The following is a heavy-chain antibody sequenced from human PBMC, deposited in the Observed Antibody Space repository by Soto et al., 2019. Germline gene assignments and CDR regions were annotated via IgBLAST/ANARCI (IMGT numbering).Heavy chain of an antibody. CDR1: GYIFTNYY. CDR3: ARDDQDYPFVY. V-gene: IGHV1-2*02. D-gene: IGHD3-10*01. CDR2: ISPYNRNS. J-gene: IGHJ4*02. Sequence: GASVKVSCKASGYIFTNYYISWVRQAPGQGLEWMGGISPYNRNSNYAQKFQGRVTMTRDTSISTAYMELSRLRSDDTAVYYCARDDQDYPFVYWGQGTLVTVSS.